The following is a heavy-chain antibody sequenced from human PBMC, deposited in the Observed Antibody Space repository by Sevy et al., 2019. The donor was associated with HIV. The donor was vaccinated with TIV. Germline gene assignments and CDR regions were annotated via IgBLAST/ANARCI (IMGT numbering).Heavy chain of an antibody. Sequence: ASVKVSCKASGGTFSSYAISWVRQVPGQGLEWMGGIIPIFGTANYAQKFQGRVTITADESTSTAYMELSSLRSEDTAVYYCARGRITMTTNDAFDIWGQGTMVTVSS. CDR2: IIPIFGTA. CDR3: ARGRITMTTNDAFDI. D-gene: IGHD3-22*01. V-gene: IGHV1-69*13. J-gene: IGHJ3*02. CDR1: GGTFSSYA.